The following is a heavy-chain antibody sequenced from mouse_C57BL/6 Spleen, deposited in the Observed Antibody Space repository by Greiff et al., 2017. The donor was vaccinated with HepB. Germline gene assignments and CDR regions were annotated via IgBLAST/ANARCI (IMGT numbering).Heavy chain of an antibody. V-gene: IGHV1-52*01. J-gene: IGHJ2*01. D-gene: IGHD2-5*01. CDR3: ARSDSNYIFFDY. Sequence: VKLQQPGAELVRPGSSVKLSCKASGYTFTSYWMHWVKQRPIQGLEWIGNIDPSDSETHYNQKFKDKATLTVDKSSSTAYMQLSSLTSEDSAVYYCARSDSNYIFFDYWGQGTTLTVSS. CDR2: IDPSDSET. CDR1: GYTFTSYW.